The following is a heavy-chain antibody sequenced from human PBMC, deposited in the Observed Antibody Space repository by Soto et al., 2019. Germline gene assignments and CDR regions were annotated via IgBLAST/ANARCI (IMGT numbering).Heavy chain of an antibody. CDR2: IYYSGST. D-gene: IGHD3-9*01. CDR3: ARLQGSGYFFPFDY. Sequence: SETLSLTCTVSGGSISSSSHYWGWIRQPPGKGLEWVGSIYYSGSTYYNPSLQSRVTISVDTSKNQFSLRLSSVTAADTAVYYCARLQGSGYFFPFDYWGQGTLVTVSS. J-gene: IGHJ4*02. V-gene: IGHV4-39*01. CDR1: GGSISSSSHY.